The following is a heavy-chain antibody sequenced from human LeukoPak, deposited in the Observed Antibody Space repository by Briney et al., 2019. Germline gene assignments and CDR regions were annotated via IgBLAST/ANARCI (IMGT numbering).Heavy chain of an antibody. CDR2: INHSGST. J-gene: IGHJ4*02. CDR1: GGSFSGYY. V-gene: IGHV4-34*01. CDR3: ARGGGWEQPLDY. D-gene: IGHD1-26*01. Sequence: SETLSLTCAVYGGSFSGYYWSWIRQPPGKGLEWIGEINHSGSTNYNPSLKSRVTISVDTSKNQFSLKLSSVTAADTAVYYCARGGGWEQPLDYWGQGTLVTVSS.